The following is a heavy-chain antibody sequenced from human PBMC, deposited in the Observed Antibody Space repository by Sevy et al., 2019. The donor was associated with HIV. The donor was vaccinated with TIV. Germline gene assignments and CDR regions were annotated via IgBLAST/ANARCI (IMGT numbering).Heavy chain of an antibody. J-gene: IGHJ4*02. CDR3: ATAFCSGGECYSLAY. CDR1: GYAFTTYR. CDR2: VSPLNGDT. V-gene: IGHV1-18*01. D-gene: IGHD2-15*01. Sequence: ASVKVSCKAVGYAFTTYRITWVRQAPGQGLEWMGRVSPLNGDTECAQKFQGRVTMDTDTSTSTAYMELRSLGSDDTAIYYCATAFCSGGECYSLAYWGQGTLVTVSS.